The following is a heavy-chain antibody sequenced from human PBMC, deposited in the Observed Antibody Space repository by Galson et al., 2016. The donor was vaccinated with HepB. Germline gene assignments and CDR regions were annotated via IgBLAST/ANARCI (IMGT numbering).Heavy chain of an antibody. CDR3: ARAQYYYDSSGYDY. CDR1: GFTFNSYW. V-gene: IGHV3-7*03. J-gene: IGHJ4*02. CDR2: IKQDGSEK. Sequence: SLRLFCAASGFTFNSYWMTWVRQAPGKGLEWVANIKQDGSEKYYVDSVKGRFTISRDNAKNSLYLQMNSLRAEDTAVYYCARAQYYYDSSGYDYWGQGALVTVSS. D-gene: IGHD3-22*01.